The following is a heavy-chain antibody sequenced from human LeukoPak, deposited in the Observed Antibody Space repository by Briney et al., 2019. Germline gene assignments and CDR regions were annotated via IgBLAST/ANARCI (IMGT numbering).Heavy chain of an antibody. CDR3: ARARCGGDCYLDY. V-gene: IGHV1-69*13. D-gene: IGHD2-21*02. J-gene: IGHJ4*02. Sequence: ASVKVSCRTSDYTLSDLFSAGQGLEWMGGIIPIFGTANYAQKFQGRVTITADESTSTAYMELSSLRSEDTAVYYCARARCGGDCYLDYWGQGTLVTVSS. CDR1: DYTLSDL. CDR2: IIPIFGTA.